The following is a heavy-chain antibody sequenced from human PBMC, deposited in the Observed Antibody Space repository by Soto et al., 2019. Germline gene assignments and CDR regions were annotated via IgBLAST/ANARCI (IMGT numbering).Heavy chain of an antibody. CDR3: ARRLSRCTMVRGVPVRAFDI. D-gene: IGHD3-10*01. CDR1: GGSISSYY. CDR2: IYYSGST. Sequence: SETLSLTCTVSGGSISSYYWSWIRQPPGKGLEWIGYIYYSGSTNYNPSLKSRVTISVDTSKNQFSLKLSSVTAADTAVYYCARRLSRCTMVRGVPVRAFDIWGQGTMVTVSS. J-gene: IGHJ3*02. V-gene: IGHV4-59*08.